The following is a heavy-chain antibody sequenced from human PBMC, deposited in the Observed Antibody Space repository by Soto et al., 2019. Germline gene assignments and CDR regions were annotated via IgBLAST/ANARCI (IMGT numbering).Heavy chain of an antibody. CDR1: GYTFTSYG. J-gene: IGHJ6*02. D-gene: IGHD5-18*01. Sequence: EASVKVSCKASGYTFTSYGISWVRQAPGQGLEWMGWISAYNGNTNYAQKLQGRVTMTTDTSTSTAYMELRSLRSDDTAVYYCAMDTAMDPYYYYSGMDVWGQGTTVTVSS. V-gene: IGHV1-18*01. CDR3: AMDTAMDPYYYYSGMDV. CDR2: ISAYNGNT.